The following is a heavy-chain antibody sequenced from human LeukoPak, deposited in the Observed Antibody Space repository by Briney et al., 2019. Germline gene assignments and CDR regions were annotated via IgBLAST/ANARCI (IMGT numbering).Heavy chain of an antibody. V-gene: IGHV4-34*01. CDR1: GGSFSSHY. Sequence: SETLSLTCGVSGGSFSSHYWTWIRQPPGKGLEWIGEINPRGSTNYNPSLESRVTVSADASRNQLSLSLTSVTAADSAVYFCARGLRQGSAWSWGPKEKSYQYMDVWGTGTTVIVSS. CDR2: INPRGST. CDR3: ARGLRQGSAWSWGPKEKSYQYMDV. J-gene: IGHJ6*04. D-gene: IGHD6-19*01.